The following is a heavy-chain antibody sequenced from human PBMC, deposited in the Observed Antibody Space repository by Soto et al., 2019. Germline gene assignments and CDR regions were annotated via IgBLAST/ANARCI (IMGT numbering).Heavy chain of an antibody. V-gene: IGHV1-18*01. CDR2: ISAYNGNT. CDR3: ARHPALSVNTAQKFDY. CDR1: GYTFTSYG. D-gene: IGHD5-18*01. Sequence: QVQLVQSGAEVKKPGASVKVSCKISGYTFTSYGISWVRHAPGQGLEWMGRISAYNGNTNYAQRLQGRVTLTTDTSTSTAYMELRSLSSDDTAVYFCARHPALSVNTAQKFDYWGQGTLVTVSS. J-gene: IGHJ4*02.